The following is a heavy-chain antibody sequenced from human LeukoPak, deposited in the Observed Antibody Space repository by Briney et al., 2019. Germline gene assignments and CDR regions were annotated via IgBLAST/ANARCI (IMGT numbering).Heavy chain of an antibody. CDR3: ARYSDPYCSSTSCPSDY. V-gene: IGHV3-64*01. D-gene: IGHD2-2*01. J-gene: IGHJ4*02. CDR2: ISSNGGST. Sequence: GGSLRLSCAASGFTFSSYAMHWVRQAPGKGLEYVSAISSNGGSTYYANSVKGRFTISRDNSKNTLYLQMGSLRAEDMAVYYCARYSDPYCSSTSCPSDYWGQGTLVTVSS. CDR1: GFTFSSYA.